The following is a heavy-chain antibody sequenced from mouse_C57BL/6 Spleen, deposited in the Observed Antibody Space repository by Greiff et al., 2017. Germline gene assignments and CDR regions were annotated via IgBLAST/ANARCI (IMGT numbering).Heavy chain of an antibody. CDR1: GYTFTSYW. V-gene: IGHV1-64*01. CDR2: IHPNSGST. CDR3: ARTGGTTMDY. Sequence: VQLQQSGAELVKPGASVKLSCKASGYTFTSYWMHWVKQRPGQGLEWIGMIHPNSGSTNYNEKFKSKATLTVDKSSSTAYMQLSSLTSEDSAVYYCARTGGTTMDYWGQGTSVTVSS. D-gene: IGHD1-1*01. J-gene: IGHJ4*01.